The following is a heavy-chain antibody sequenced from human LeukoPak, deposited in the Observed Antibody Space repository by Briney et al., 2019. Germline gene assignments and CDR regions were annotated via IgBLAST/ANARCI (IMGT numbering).Heavy chain of an antibody. V-gene: IGHV3-9*03. CDR1: GVSFDDYA. J-gene: IGHJ4*02. CDR3: AKDGYYDSSGYYSGYFDY. CDR2: ISWNSGSI. D-gene: IGHD3-22*01. Sequence: GRSLRLSCAASGVSFDDYAMHWVRQAPGKGLEWVSGISWNSGSIGYADSVKGRFTISTDNAKNSLYLQMNSLRAEDMDLYYCAKDGYYDSSGYYSGYFDYWGQGTLVTVSS.